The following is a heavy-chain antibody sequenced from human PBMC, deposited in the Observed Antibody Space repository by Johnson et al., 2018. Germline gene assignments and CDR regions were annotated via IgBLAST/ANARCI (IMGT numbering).Heavy chain of an antibody. Sequence: VQLVESGGGLVQPGRSXRLSCAASGFTFDDYVMYWVRQAPGKGLEWVSGISWNSGSIDYADSVMGRFTISRDNAKNSLYLQMNSLRAEDTALYYCAKDRKIGTSNWYGVGFDYYYMDVWGKGTTVTVSS. V-gene: IGHV3-9*01. CDR3: AKDRKIGTSNWYGVGFDYYYMDV. J-gene: IGHJ6*03. D-gene: IGHD6-13*01. CDR2: ISWNSGSI. CDR1: GFTFDDYV.